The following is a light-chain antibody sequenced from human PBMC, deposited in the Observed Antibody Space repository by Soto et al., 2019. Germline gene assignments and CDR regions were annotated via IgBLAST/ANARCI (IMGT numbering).Light chain of an antibody. J-gene: IGLJ3*02. CDR3: AAWDDNLKGPL. CDR2: SDD. CDR1: NSNIGRYS. Sequence: QSVLTQPPSLSGTPGQRVTISCSGSNSNIGRYSVNWYQHFPGTAPKILIYSDDERPSGVPDRCSGSKSGTSASLAISGLQSEDEAEYYCAAWDDNLKGPLFGGGTKLTVL. V-gene: IGLV1-44*01.